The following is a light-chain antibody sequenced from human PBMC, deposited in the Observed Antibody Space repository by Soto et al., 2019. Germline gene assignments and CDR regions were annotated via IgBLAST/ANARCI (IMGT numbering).Light chain of an antibody. V-gene: IGLV2-14*02. CDR3: SSHAGINNVV. CDR1: SSNVGSYNL. J-gene: IGLJ3*02. Sequence: QSALTQPASVSGSPGQSITISCTGTSSNVGSYNLVSWYQQHPGKAPKLMIYEVTKRPSGVPDRFSGSKSGNTASLTVSGLQAEDEADYYCSSHAGINNVVFGGGTKVTVL. CDR2: EVT.